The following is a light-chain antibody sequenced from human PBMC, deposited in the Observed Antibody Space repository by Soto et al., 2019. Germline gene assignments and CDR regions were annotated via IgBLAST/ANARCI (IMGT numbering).Light chain of an antibody. CDR1: SSDVGSYNL. CDR3: CSYAVSSTFV. J-gene: IGLJ1*01. Sequence: QSVLTQPASVSGSPGQSITISCTGTSSDVGSYNLVSWYQQHPGKAPKLMIYEGSKWPSGVSNRFSGSKSGNTASLTIPGLQAEDEADYYCCSYAVSSTFVFGTGTKVTVL. CDR2: EGS. V-gene: IGLV2-23*01.